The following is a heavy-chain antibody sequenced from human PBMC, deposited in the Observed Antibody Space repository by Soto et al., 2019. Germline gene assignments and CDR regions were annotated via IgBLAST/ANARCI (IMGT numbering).Heavy chain of an antibody. Sequence: PGGSLRLSCAASGFTFSSYSMNWVRQAPGKGLEWVSSISSSSSYIYYADSVKGRFTISRDNAKNSLYLQMNSLRAEDTAVYYCARGGRTIFGVVIAGGMDVWGQGTTVTVSS. J-gene: IGHJ6*02. D-gene: IGHD3-3*01. CDR1: GFTFSSYS. CDR2: ISSSSSYI. CDR3: ARGGRTIFGVVIAGGMDV. V-gene: IGHV3-21*01.